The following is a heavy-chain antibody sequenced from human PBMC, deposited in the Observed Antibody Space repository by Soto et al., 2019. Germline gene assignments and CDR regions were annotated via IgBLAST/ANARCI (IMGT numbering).Heavy chain of an antibody. CDR1: GYTFTGYY. V-gene: IGHV1-2*02. CDR3: ARVEVTIFGVVIRDGYYYGMDA. Sequence: ASVKVSCKASGYTFTGYYMHWVRQAPGQGLEWMGWINPNSGGTNYAQKFQGRVTMTRDTSISTAYMELSRLRSDDTAVYYCARVEVTIFGVVIRDGYYYGMDAWGQGTTVTVSS. J-gene: IGHJ6*02. D-gene: IGHD3-3*01. CDR2: INPNSGGT.